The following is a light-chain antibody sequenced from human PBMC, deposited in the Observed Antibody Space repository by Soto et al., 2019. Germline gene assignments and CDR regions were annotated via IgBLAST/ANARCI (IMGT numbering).Light chain of an antibody. CDR3: LQHNSYPIP. Sequence: IQITQCRSAMSEYVGDRVTITSRASQGISNYLAWFQQKPGKVPKRLIYAASSLQSGVPSRFSGSGSGTEFTLTISCLQPEDFATYYCLQHNSYPIPFGQGTLLEIK. V-gene: IGKV1-17*03. CDR1: QGISNY. J-gene: IGKJ5*01. CDR2: AAS.